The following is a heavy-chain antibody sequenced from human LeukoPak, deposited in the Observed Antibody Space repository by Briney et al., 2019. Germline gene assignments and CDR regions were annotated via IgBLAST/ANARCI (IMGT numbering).Heavy chain of an antibody. CDR2: ISAYNGKT. V-gene: IGHV1-18*01. Sequence: GSVKVSCKASGYTFTSFGISWVRQAPGQGLEWMGWISAYNGKTDYAQKLQGRVTMTTDTSTSTAYMELRSLRSDDTAVYYCARVHRYYYDSSGYYQFDPWGQGTLVTVSS. CDR1: GYTFTSFG. J-gene: IGHJ5*02. CDR3: ARVHRYYYDSSGYYQFDP. D-gene: IGHD3-22*01.